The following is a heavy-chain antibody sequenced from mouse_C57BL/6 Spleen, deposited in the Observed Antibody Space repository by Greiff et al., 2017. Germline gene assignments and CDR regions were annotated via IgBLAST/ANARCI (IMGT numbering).Heavy chain of an antibody. J-gene: IGHJ3*01. V-gene: IGHV1-82*01. CDR1: GYAFSSSW. CDR3: ASESCGNPLAY. Sequence: VNVVESGPELVKPGASVKFSCKASGYAFSSSWMNWVKQRPGKGLEWIGRIHPGDGDTNYNGKFKGKATLTADKSSSTAYMQLSSLTSEYSAVYFCASESCGNPLAYWGQGTLVTVSA. CDR2: IHPGDGDT. D-gene: IGHD2-1*01.